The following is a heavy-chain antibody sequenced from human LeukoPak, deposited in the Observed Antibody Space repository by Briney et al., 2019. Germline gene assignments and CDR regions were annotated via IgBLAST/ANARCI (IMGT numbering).Heavy chain of an antibody. CDR2: ISGYNGNT. V-gene: IGHV1-18*01. J-gene: IGHJ6*02. D-gene: IGHD3-16*02. Sequence: ASVKVSCKTSGFTFTSYGISWVRQAPGQGLEWMGWISGYNGNTNYAQKLQGRVTMTTDTSTRTAYMELRSLRSDDTAVYYCAMLPWGRYHYYYYGMDVWGQGTTVTVSS. CDR1: GFTFTSYG. CDR3: AMLPWGRYHYYYYGMDV.